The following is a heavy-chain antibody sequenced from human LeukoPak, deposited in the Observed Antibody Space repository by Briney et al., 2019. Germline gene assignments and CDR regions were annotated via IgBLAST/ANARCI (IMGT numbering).Heavy chain of an antibody. J-gene: IGHJ4*02. CDR3: AREGVYCSSTSCLALDY. CDR1: GGTFSSYA. Sequence: GASVKVSCKASGGTFSSYAISWVRQAPGQGLEWMGGIIPIFGTANYAQKFQGRVTITADESTSTAYMKLSSLRSEDTAVYYCAREGVYCSSTSCLALDYWGQGTLVTVSS. CDR2: IIPIFGTA. V-gene: IGHV1-69*13. D-gene: IGHD2-2*01.